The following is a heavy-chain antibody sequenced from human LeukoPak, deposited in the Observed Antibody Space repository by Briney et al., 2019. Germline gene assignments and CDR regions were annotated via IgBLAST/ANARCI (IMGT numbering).Heavy chain of an antibody. J-gene: IGHJ3*02. Sequence: SETLSLTCNVSGASISSSTYHWGWIRQPPGKGLEWIASIYYRGRTYYNPSLKSRVTISVDTSKNQFSLKLSSVTAEDMAVYYCAREDSDSNAFDIWGQGTMVTVSS. CDR2: IYYRGRT. D-gene: IGHD3-22*01. CDR1: GASISSSTYH. V-gene: IGHV4-39*07. CDR3: AREDSDSNAFDI.